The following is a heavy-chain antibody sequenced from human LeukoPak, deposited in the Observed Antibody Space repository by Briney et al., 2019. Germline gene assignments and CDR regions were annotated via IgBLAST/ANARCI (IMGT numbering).Heavy chain of an antibody. V-gene: IGHV4-4*02. CDR1: GFTFSNAW. J-gene: IGHJ4*02. CDR3: ARAVRFLEWLSTYYFDY. D-gene: IGHD3-3*01. CDR2: IYHSGST. Sequence: GSLRLSCAASGFTFSNAWMNWVRPPPGKGVEWVGEIYHSGSTNYNPSLKSRVTISVDKSKNQFSLKLSSVTAADTAVYYCARAVRFLEWLSTYYFDYWGQGTLVTASS.